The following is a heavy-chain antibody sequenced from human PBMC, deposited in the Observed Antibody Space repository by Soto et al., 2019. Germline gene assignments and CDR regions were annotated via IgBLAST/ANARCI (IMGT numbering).Heavy chain of an antibody. CDR3: ARAGVVVPAAIGNWFDP. CDR2: MFYTGTT. V-gene: IGHV4-30-4*02. D-gene: IGHD2-2*02. Sequence: PSETLSLTCSVSGGSISSGDYYWSWIRQPPGKGLEWIGYMFYTGTTYYNPSLKSRITISMDTSKNQFSLKLSSVTAADTAVYYCARAGVVVPAAIGNWFDPWGQGTLVTVSS. CDR1: GGSISSGDYY. J-gene: IGHJ5*02.